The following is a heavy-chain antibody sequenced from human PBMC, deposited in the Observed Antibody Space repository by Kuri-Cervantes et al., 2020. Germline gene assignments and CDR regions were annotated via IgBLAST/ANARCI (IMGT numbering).Heavy chain of an antibody. V-gene: IGHV3-66*01. CDR1: GLTFSSHY. CDR3: AKDCSGGSCSSPDY. J-gene: IGHJ4*02. Sequence: GGSLRLSCEASGLTFSSHYMSWVRQAPGKGLEWVSVIYRGGSTYYADSVRGRFTISGDNSKNTLYLQMNSLRAEDTAVYYCAKDCSGGSCSSPDYWGQGTLVTVSS. D-gene: IGHD2-15*01. CDR2: IYRGGST.